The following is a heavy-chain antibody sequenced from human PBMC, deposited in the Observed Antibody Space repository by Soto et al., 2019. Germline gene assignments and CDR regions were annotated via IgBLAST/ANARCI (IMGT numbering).Heavy chain of an antibody. CDR2: IRSKANRYAT. V-gene: IGHV3-73*01. Sequence: GGSLRLSCAASGLTFSDSAIHWVRQASGKGLEWVGRIRSKANRYATLYATSVKGRFTISRDDSKNTAYLQMNSLKTDDTAIYYCTRLDSEMTPADVWGQGTMVTVSS. D-gene: IGHD2-15*01. CDR1: GLTFSDSA. J-gene: IGHJ3*01. CDR3: TRLDSEMTPADV.